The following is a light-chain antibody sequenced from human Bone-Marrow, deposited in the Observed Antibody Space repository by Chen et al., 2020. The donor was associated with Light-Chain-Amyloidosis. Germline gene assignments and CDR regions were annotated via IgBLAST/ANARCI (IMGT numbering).Light chain of an antibody. CDR2: RDP. V-gene: IGLV3-25*03. CDR3: QSADSSGTYEVI. J-gene: IGLJ2*01. Sequence: SYELTQPPSVSVSPGQTARITCSGDDLPTKYAYWYQQKPGQAPVLVIHRDPERPSGISERFSGSSSGRTATLTISGVQAEAEADYHCQSADSSGTYEVIFGGGTKLTVL. CDR1: DLPTKY.